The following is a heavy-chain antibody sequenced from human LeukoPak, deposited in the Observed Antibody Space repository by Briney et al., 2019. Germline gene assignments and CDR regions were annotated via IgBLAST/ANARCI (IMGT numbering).Heavy chain of an antibody. CDR3: ARGGDNYDFWSGYPYYYYYMDV. CDR2: MNPNSGNT. CDR1: GYTFTSYD. Sequence: ASVKVSCKASGYTFTSYDINWVRQATGQGLEWMGWMNPNSGNTGYAQKFQGRVTITRNTSISTAYMELSSLRSEDTAVYYCARGGDNYDFWSGYPYYYYYMDVWGKGTTVTVSS. D-gene: IGHD3-3*01. V-gene: IGHV1-8*03. J-gene: IGHJ6*03.